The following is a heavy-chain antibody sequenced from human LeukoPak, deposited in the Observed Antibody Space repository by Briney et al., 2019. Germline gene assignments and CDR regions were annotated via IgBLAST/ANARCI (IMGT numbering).Heavy chain of an antibody. J-gene: IGHJ4*02. CDR3: AKGPSSMTYYFDY. CDR2: ISYDGSNK. V-gene: IGHV3-30*18. Sequence: PGRSLRLSCAASGFTFSSYGMHWVRQAPGKGLEWVAVISYDGSNKYYADSVKGRFTISRDNSKNTLYLQMNSLRAEDTAVYYCAKGPSSMTYYFDYWGQGILVTVSS. CDR1: GFTFSSYG. D-gene: IGHD2-2*01.